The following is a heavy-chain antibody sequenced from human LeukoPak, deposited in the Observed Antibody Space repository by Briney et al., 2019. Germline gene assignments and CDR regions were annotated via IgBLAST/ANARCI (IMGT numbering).Heavy chain of an antibody. J-gene: IGHJ4*02. V-gene: IGHV4-39*01. D-gene: IGHD5-24*01. Sequence: SETLSLTCTVSGGSISSSSYYWGWIRQPPGKGLEWIGSIYYSGSTYYNPSLKSRVTISVDTSKNQFSLKLSSVTAADTAVYYRARHELSGRWLLDYWGQGTLVTVSS. CDR2: IYYSGST. CDR1: GGSISSSSYY. CDR3: ARHELSGRWLLDY.